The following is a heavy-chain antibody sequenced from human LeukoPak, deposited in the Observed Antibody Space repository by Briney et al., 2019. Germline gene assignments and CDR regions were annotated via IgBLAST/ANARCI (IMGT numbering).Heavy chain of an antibody. CDR1: GFTFSNAW. Sequence: GGSLRLSCAASGFTFSNAWMSWVRQAPGKGLEWDGRIKSKTDGGTTDYAAPVKGRFTISRDDSKNTMYLQMNSLKTEDTAVYYCTTEWELLPNWFDPWGQGTLVTVSS. J-gene: IGHJ5*02. CDR2: IKSKTDGGTT. V-gene: IGHV3-15*01. D-gene: IGHD1-26*01. CDR3: TTEWELLPNWFDP.